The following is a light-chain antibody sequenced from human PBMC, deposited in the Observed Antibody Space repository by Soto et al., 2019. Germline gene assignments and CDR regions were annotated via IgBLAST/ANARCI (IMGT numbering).Light chain of an antibody. CDR2: AAS. Sequence: DIRMTQSPSSLSASVGDRVTITCRASQSISNYLNWYQQKPGKAPKVLIYAASSLQSGVPSRFSGSGSGTDFTLTISSLQPEDFATYYCQQSYSTLITFGQGTRLEIK. J-gene: IGKJ5*01. CDR3: QQSYSTLIT. CDR1: QSISNY. V-gene: IGKV1-39*01.